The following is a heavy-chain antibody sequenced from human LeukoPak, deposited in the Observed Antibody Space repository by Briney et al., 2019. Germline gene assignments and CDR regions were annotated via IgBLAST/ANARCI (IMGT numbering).Heavy chain of an antibody. CDR2: FSGSGNNT. J-gene: IGHJ4*02. V-gene: IGHV3-23*01. CDR1: GFTLSTAA. Sequence: PGGSLRLSCSPSGFTLSTAAMSWVRQTPEKGRECISSFSGSGNNTYYEDTVKGSFIISRDTSKNTLYLQMHGLTADGTAINYCAKFAGTSAYWGQGTLVTASS. D-gene: IGHD6-13*01. CDR3: AKFAGTSAY.